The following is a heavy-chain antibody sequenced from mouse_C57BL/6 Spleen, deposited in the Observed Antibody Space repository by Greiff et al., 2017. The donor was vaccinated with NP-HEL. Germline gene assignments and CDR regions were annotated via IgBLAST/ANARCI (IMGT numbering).Heavy chain of an antibody. D-gene: IGHD3-2*02. J-gene: IGHJ2*01. CDR2: IYPGDGDT. CDR3: ARVRSGYYFDY. V-gene: IGHV1-80*01. CDR1: GYAFSSYW. Sequence: QVQLKESGAALAKPGASVKISCKASGYAFSSYWMNWVKQRPGKGLEWIGQIYPGDGDTNYNGKFKGKATLTADKSSSTAYMQLRSLTSEESEVYLCARVRSGYYFDYWGQGTTLTGST.